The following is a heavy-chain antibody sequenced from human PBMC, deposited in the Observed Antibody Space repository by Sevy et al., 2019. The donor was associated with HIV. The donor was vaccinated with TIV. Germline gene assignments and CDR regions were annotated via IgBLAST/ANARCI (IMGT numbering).Heavy chain of an antibody. CDR3: AKGPPMVRGVIIEYFQH. CDR2: ISGSGGST. V-gene: IGHV3-23*01. CDR1: GFTFSSYA. J-gene: IGHJ1*01. D-gene: IGHD3-10*01. Sequence: GGSPRLSCAASGFTFSSYAMSWVRQAPGKGLEWVSAISGSGGSTYYADSVKGRFTISRDNSKNTLYLQMNSLRAEDTAVYYCAKGPPMVRGVIIEYFQHWGQGTLVTVSS.